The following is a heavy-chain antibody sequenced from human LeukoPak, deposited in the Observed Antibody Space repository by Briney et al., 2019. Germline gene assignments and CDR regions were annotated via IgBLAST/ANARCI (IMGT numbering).Heavy chain of an antibody. CDR1: GGSISSGSYY. CDR3: AAMFWSGYYTGVDY. Sequence: SETLSLTCTVSGGSISSGSYYWSWIRQPAGKGLEWIGRIYTSGSTNYNPSLKSRVTISVDTSKNQFSLKLSSVTAADTDVYYCAAMFWSGYYTGVDYWGQGTLVTVSS. D-gene: IGHD3-3*01. V-gene: IGHV4-61*02. CDR2: IYTSGST. J-gene: IGHJ4*02.